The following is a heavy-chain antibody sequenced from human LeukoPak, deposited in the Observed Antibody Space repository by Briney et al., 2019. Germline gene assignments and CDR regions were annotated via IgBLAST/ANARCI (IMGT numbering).Heavy chain of an antibody. CDR2: INHSGST. D-gene: IGHD2-8*01. CDR1: GGSFSGYY. V-gene: IGHV4-34*01. Sequence: SETLSLTCAVYGGSFSGYYWSWIRQPPGKGLEWIGEINHSGSTNYNPSLKSRVTISVDTSKNQFSLKLSSVTAADTAVYYCARLGYCAYGVCPWGQGTLVTASS. J-gene: IGHJ5*02. CDR3: ARLGYCAYGVCP.